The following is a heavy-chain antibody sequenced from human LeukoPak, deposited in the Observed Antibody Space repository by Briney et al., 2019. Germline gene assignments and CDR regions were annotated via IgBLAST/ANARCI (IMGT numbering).Heavy chain of an antibody. CDR3: ARDQVPAATIPLFDY. D-gene: IGHD2-2*01. CDR1: GYTFTCYY. Sequence: ASVKVSCKASGYTFTCYYMRWVRQAPGQGLEWMGRINPNSGGTSYAQKFQDRVTMTRDTSISTAYMQLSRLRSDDTAIYYCARDQVPAATIPLFDYWGQGTLVTVSS. CDR2: INPNSGGT. V-gene: IGHV1-2*06. J-gene: IGHJ4*02.